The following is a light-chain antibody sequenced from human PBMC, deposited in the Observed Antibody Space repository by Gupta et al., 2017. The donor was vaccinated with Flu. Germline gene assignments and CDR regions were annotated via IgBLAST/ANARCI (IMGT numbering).Light chain of an antibody. CDR3: QVWDSASDHYV. Sequence: SYVLTQAPPVPVAPGQTAKITFGGNNIASKSAHWYQQKSGQAPLLVVYDDSDRPSGIPERFSGSNSGNTAILTISRVEAGDEADYYCQVWDSASDHYVFGTGTQVTVL. CDR1: NIASKS. CDR2: DDS. J-gene: IGLJ1*01. V-gene: IGLV3-21*02.